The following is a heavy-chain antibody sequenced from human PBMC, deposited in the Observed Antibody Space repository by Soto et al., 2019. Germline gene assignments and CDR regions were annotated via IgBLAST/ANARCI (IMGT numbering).Heavy chain of an antibody. CDR1: GFTFSSYG. Sequence: PGGSLRLSCAASGFTFSSYGMHWVRQAPGKGLEWVAVISYDGSNKYYADSVKGRFTISRDNSKNTLYLQMNSLRAEDTAVYYCAKPYADIHAFDIWGQGTMVTVSS. D-gene: IGHD2-2*01. CDR3: AKPYADIHAFDI. CDR2: ISYDGSNK. J-gene: IGHJ3*02. V-gene: IGHV3-30*18.